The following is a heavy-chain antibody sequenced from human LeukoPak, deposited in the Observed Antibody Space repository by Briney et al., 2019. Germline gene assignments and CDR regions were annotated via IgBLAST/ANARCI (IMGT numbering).Heavy chain of an antibody. J-gene: IGHJ3*02. CDR1: GGTFSSYA. V-gene: IGHV1-69*05. D-gene: IGHD1-1*01. CDR3: ARALQQDDAFDI. Sequence: ASVKVSRKASGGTFSSYAISWVRQAPGQGLEWMGGIIPIFGTANYAQKFQGRVTITTDESTSTAYMELSSLRSEDTAVYYCARALQQDDAFDIWGQGTMVTVSS. CDR2: IIPIFGTA.